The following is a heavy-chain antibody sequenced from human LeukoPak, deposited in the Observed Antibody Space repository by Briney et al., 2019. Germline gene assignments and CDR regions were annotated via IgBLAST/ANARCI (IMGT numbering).Heavy chain of an antibody. J-gene: IGHJ4*02. V-gene: IGHV3-74*01. CDR2: VSYDGSST. Sequence: GGTLRLSCAASGFTFISYWMHWVRQAPGKGLVWVSRVSYDGSSTDYADSVKGRFTISRDNAKDTLDLQMNSVRADDTGVYYCARGTMIGRFDYWGQGSLVTVSS. CDR3: ARGTMIGRFDY. D-gene: IGHD3-22*01. CDR1: GFTFISYW.